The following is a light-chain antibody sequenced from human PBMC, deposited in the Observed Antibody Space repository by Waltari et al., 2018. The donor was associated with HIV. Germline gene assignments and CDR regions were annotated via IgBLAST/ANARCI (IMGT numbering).Light chain of an antibody. CDR1: QGINNY. CDR2: AAS. CDR3: QQYHSYPLT. Sequence: DIQMTQSPSSLPASLGDRVTITCRASQGINNYLAWFQQKPGNAPKSLIYAASSLQSGIPSRFSGSGSETDFTLTIDSLQPEDFATYYCQQYHSYPLTFGQGTRLEIK. V-gene: IGKV1-16*01. J-gene: IGKJ5*01.